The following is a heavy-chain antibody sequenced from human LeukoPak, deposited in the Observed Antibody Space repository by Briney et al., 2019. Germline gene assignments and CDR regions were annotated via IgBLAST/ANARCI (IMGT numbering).Heavy chain of an antibody. J-gene: IGHJ4*02. Sequence: ASVKVSCKASGGTFSSYAISWVRQAPGRGLEWMGRIIPILGIANYAQKFQGRVTITADKSTSTAYMELSSLRSEDTAVYYCARASGYPRYYFDYWGQGTLVTVSS. CDR3: ARASGYPRYYFDY. CDR1: GGTFSSYA. CDR2: IIPILGIA. V-gene: IGHV1-69*04. D-gene: IGHD6-25*01.